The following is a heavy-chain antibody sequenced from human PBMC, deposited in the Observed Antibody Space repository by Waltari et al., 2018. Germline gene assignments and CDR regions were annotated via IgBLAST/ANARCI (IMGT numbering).Heavy chain of an antibody. CDR3: ARWGCGSSCYSRGYFDY. CDR1: GYSISSGYY. D-gene: IGHD2-2*02. Sequence: QVQLQESGPGLVKPSETLSLTCTVSGYSISSGYYWGWVRQPPGKGLEWIGSIYQSGSTYYNPSLKSGGTISVDTSENQFSLKLSSVTAADTAVYYCARWGCGSSCYSRGYFDYWGQGTLVTVSS. CDR2: IYQSGST. J-gene: IGHJ4*02. V-gene: IGHV4-38-2*02.